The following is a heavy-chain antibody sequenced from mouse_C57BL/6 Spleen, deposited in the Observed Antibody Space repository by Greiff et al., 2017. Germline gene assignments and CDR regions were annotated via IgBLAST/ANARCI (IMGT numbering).Heavy chain of an antibody. D-gene: IGHD2-3*01. J-gene: IGHJ3*01. Sequence: VHLVESGAELMKPGASVKLSCKATGYTFTGYWIAWVKQRPGHGLEWIGEILPGSGSTNYNEKFKGKATFTADTSSNTAYMQLSSQTTEDSAIYYGARSYDGYFLFAYWGQGTLVTVSA. CDR3: ARSYDGYFLFAY. V-gene: IGHV1-9*01. CDR1: GYTFTGYW. CDR2: ILPGSGST.